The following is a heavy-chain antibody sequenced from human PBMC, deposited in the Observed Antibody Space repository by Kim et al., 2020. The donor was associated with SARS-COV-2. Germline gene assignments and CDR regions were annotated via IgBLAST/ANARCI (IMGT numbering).Heavy chain of an antibody. D-gene: IGHD1-26*01. CDR2: IIPILGIA. J-gene: IGHJ6*02. CDR1: GGTFSSYA. Sequence: SVKVSCKASGGTFSSYAISWVRQAPGQGLEWMGRIIPILGIANYAQKFQDRVTITADKSTSTAYMELSSLRSEDTAVYYCARVKNSQGGMDVWGQGTTVTVSS. CDR3: ARVKNSQGGMDV. V-gene: IGHV1-69*04.